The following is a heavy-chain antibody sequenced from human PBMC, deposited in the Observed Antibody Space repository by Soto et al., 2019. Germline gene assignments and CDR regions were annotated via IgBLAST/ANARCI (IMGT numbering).Heavy chain of an antibody. CDR3: AREYYLDAFDI. J-gene: IGHJ3*02. D-gene: IGHD3-10*01. Sequence: QVQLQESGPGLVKPSETLSLTCTVSGGSVSSGSYYWSWIRQPPGKGLEWIGYIYYSGSTNYNPSLKSRVTISVDTSKNQFSLKLSSVTAADTAVYYCAREYYLDAFDIWGQGTMVTVSS. CDR2: IYYSGST. CDR1: GGSVSSGSYY. V-gene: IGHV4-61*01.